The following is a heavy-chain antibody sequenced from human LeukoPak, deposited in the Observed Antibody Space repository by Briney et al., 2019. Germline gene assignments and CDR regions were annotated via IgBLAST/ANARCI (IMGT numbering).Heavy chain of an antibody. CDR2: ISSSSYI. Sequence: PGGSLRLSCAASGFTFSSYSMNWVRQAPGKGLEWVSSISSSSYIYYADSVKGRFTISRDNAKNSLYLQVNSLRAEDTAVYYCARDSLVVPAAVGNFDYWGQGTLVTVSS. CDR1: GFTFSSYS. D-gene: IGHD2-2*01. V-gene: IGHV3-21*01. CDR3: ARDSLVVPAAVGNFDY. J-gene: IGHJ4*02.